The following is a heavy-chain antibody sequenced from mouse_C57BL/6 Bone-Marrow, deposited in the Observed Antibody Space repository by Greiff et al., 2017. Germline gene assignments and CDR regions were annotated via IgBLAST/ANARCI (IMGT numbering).Heavy chain of an antibody. V-gene: IGHV1-63*01. CDR1: GYTFTNYW. D-gene: IGHD2-3*01. Sequence: VQLQQSGAELVRPGTSVKMSCKASGYTFTNYWIGWAKQRPGHGLEWIGDIYPGGGYTNYNEKFKGKATLTAEKSSRTAYMQFSSLTSEDSAIYYCARVGYYVSYYARDYWGQGTSVTVSS. CDR3: ARVGYYVSYYARDY. CDR2: IYPGGGYT. J-gene: IGHJ4*01.